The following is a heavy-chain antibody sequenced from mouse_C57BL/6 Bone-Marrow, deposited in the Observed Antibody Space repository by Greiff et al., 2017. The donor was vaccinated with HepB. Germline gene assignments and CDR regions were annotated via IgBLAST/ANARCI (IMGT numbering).Heavy chain of an antibody. J-gene: IGHJ3*01. CDR2: IHPNSGST. Sequence: VQLQQPGAELVKPGASVKLSCKASGYTFTSYWMHWVKQRPGQGLEWIGMIHPNSGSTNYNEKFKSKATLTVDKSSSTAYMQLSSLTSEDSAVYYCAREESYDGYYEFAYWGQGTLVTVSA. V-gene: IGHV1-64*01. D-gene: IGHD2-3*01. CDR1: GYTFTSYW. CDR3: AREESYDGYYEFAY.